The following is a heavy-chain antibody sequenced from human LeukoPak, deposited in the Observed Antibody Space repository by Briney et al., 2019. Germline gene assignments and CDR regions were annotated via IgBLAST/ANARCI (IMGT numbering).Heavy chain of an antibody. CDR2: ISGSGGST. CDR1: GFTFSNYA. D-gene: IGHD2-15*01. CDR3: ARQIGYCSSGTCYFDF. V-gene: IGHV3-23*01. J-gene: IGHJ4*02. Sequence: GGSLRLSCAASGFTFSNYALSWVRQAPGKGLECVSAISGSGGSTYSADSLKGRFTISRDNSKNTLYLQINSLRAEDTAVYYCARQIGYCSSGTCYFDFWGQGSLVTVSS.